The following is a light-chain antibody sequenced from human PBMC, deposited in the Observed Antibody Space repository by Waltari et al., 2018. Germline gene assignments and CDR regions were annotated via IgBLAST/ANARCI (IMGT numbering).Light chain of an antibody. CDR1: QSVFHTNDKNY. CDR3: QQYYSSPNT. Sequence: DIVMTQSPDSLSVSLGERAVINCKSSQSVFHTNDKNYLAWYQQKPGQPPKLLIYWASTRDSGVPDRFSGSGSGTDFTLAISSLQPEDVAVYVCQQYYSSPNTFGQGTKVEIK. CDR2: WAS. V-gene: IGKV4-1*01. J-gene: IGKJ2*01.